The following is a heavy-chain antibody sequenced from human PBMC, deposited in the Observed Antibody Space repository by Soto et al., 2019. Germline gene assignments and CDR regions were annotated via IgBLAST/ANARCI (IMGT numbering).Heavy chain of an antibody. D-gene: IGHD3-16*01. CDR3: ARGGGIVSDF. J-gene: IGHJ4*02. Sequence: SETLSLTCTVSGDSIRNRNYYWGWIRQPPGKGLEWIVSRYDDGGTFYNPSLKSRVTISVDTSKKQLSLKVASVTAADTAVYYGARGGGIVSDFRGQGTLVTV. CDR2: RYDDGGT. V-gene: IGHV4-39*01. CDR1: GDSIRNRNYY.